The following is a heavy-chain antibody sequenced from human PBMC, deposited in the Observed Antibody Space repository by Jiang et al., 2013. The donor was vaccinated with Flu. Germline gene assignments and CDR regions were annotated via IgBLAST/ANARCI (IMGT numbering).Heavy chain of an antibody. CDR1: YG. CDR3: AKDYIVGAPSLGAFDI. J-gene: IGHJ3*02. CDR2: ISYDGSNK. V-gene: IGHV3-30*18. D-gene: IGHD1-26*01. Sequence: YGMHWVRQAPGKGLEWVAVISYDGSNKYYADSVKGRFTISRDNSKNTLYLQMNSLRAEDTAVYYCAKDYIVGAPSLGAFDIWGQGTMVTVSS.